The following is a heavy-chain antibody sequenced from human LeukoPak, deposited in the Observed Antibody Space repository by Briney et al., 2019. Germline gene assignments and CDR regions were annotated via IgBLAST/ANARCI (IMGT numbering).Heavy chain of an antibody. D-gene: IGHD3-16*02. CDR1: GYTFTNYA. Sequence: ASVKVSCKASGYTFTNYAMNWVRQAPGQGLEWMGWIHPSTGNPTYAQGFTGRFVFSLDTSVSTTYLQISSLKAEDTAVYYCARAYQRLGELSLPNYWGQGTLVTVSS. CDR3: ARAYQRLGELSLPNY. V-gene: IGHV7-4-1*02. J-gene: IGHJ4*02. CDR2: IHPSTGNP.